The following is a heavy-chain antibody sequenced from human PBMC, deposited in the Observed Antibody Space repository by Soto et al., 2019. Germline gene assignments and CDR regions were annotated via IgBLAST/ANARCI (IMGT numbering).Heavy chain of an antibody. V-gene: IGHV4-34*01. CDR1: GGCSSRYY. J-gene: IGHJ4*02. Sequence: PSETLSLTCAVYGGCSSRYYWTWFRQPPGKGLEWIGEINHSGSTNYNPSLKSRVTISVDTSKNQFSLKLSSVTAADTAVYYCARTPSAGYSSSWYGILFDYWGQGTLVTVS. CDR3: ARTPSAGYSSSWYGILFDY. CDR2: INHSGST. D-gene: IGHD6-13*01.